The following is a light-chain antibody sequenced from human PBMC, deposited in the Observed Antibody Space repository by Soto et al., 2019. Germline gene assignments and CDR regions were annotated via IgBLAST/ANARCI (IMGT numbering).Light chain of an antibody. CDR3: QKYNSAPSIT. CDR2: AAS. Sequence: SQVTQSRSSLSASVGSRFTIMCRASQGISNYLAWYQQKPGKVPKLLXYAASTLQSGVPSRFSGSGSGTDFTLTISSLQPEDVATYYCQKYNSAPSITFGQGTRLETK. CDR1: QGISNY. J-gene: IGKJ5*01. V-gene: IGKV1-27*01.